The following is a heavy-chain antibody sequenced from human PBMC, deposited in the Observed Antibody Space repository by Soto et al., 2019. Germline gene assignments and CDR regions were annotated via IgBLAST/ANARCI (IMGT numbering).Heavy chain of an antibody. CDR3: ARDVRYDFWSGYYFDY. D-gene: IGHD3-3*01. CDR2: IIPILGIA. CDR1: GGTFSSYT. V-gene: IGHV1-69*04. Sequence: GASVKVSCKASGGTFSSYTISWVRQAPGQGLEWMGRIIPILGIANYAQKFQGRVTITADKSTSTAYMELSSLRSEDTAVYYCARDVRYDFWSGYYFDYWGQGTLVTGSS. J-gene: IGHJ4*02.